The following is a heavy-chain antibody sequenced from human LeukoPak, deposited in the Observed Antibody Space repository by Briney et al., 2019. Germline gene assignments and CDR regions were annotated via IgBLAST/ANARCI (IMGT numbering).Heavy chain of an antibody. CDR3: ARGGYYYDSSGEYFQH. D-gene: IGHD3-22*01. CDR1: GYTFTSYD. CDR2: MNPNSGNT. J-gene: IGHJ1*01. Sequence: GASVKVSCKASGYTFTSYDINGVRQATGQGLEWMGWMNPNSGNTDYLQKFQGRITITRNTSISTAYMELSSLRSEDTAVYYCARGGYYYDSSGEYFQHWGQGTLVTVSS. V-gene: IGHV1-8*03.